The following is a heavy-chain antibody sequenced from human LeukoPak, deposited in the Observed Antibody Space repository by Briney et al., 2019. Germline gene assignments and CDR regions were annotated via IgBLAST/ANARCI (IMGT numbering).Heavy chain of an antibody. CDR2: IRSKANSYAT. D-gene: IGHD6-6*01. CDR1: GGSFSGYY. Sequence: ETLSLTCAVYGGSFSGYYWSWVRQASGKGLEWVGRIRSKANSYATAYAASVKGRFTISRDDSKNTAYLQMNSLKTEDTAVYYCTTIAARITDAFDIWGQGTLVTVSS. V-gene: IGHV3-73*01. J-gene: IGHJ3*02. CDR3: TTIAARITDAFDI.